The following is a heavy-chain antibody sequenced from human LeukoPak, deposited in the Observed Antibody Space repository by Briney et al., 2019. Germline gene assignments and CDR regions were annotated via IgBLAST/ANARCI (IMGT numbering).Heavy chain of an antibody. Sequence: GGSLRLSCAASGFPFSSYWMSWVRQAPGKGLEWVANIKQDGGEKFYVDSVKGRFTISRDNAKNSLYLQMNSLRAEDTAVYYCASLWFGESPPFDYWGQGTLVTVSS. CDR3: ASLWFGESPPFDY. D-gene: IGHD3-10*01. J-gene: IGHJ4*02. CDR2: IKQDGGEK. V-gene: IGHV3-7*01. CDR1: GFPFSSYW.